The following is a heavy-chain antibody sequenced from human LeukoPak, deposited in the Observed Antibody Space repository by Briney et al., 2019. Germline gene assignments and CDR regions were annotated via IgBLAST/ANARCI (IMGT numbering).Heavy chain of an antibody. CDR1: GFTVSNNY. CDR2: IYSGGST. D-gene: IGHD3-10*01. J-gene: IGHJ5*02. Sequence: GGSLRLSCAALGFTVSNNYMSWARQPPGKGLEWVSVIYSGGSTHYADSVKGRFTISRDNSKNTLYLQMNSLRAEDTAVYYCASQGSGLTGWFDPWGQGILVTVSS. V-gene: IGHV3-66*04. CDR3: ASQGSGLTGWFDP.